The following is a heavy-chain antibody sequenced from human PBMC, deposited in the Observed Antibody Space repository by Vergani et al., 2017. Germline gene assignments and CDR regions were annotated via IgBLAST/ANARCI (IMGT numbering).Heavy chain of an antibody. CDR1: GFTFSSYC. D-gene: IGHD4-17*01. CDR2: LRYYGSNK. Sequence: QVQLVESGGGVVQPGRSLRLSCAASGFTFSSYCMHWVRQAPGKGLEWVAVLRYYGSNKYYADSVKGRFTISRDKSKNTLYLQMNILRAEDTAVYYCAKDITGDYSVAMAFYWGQGTLVTVSS. V-gene: IGHV3-33*03. J-gene: IGHJ4*02. CDR3: AKDITGDYSVAMAFY.